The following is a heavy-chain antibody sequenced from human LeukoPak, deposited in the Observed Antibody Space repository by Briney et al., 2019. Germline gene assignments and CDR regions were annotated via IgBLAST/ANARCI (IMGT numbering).Heavy chain of an antibody. J-gene: IGHJ3*02. CDR3: ARGIAAAGPAFDI. Sequence: GGSPRLSCAASGFILSSYAFSWGRQAPGKGLEWGSYIGSSGSTIYYADSVKGRFTISRDNARNSLYLQMNSLRAEDTAVYYCARGIAAAGPAFDIWGQGTMVTVSS. CDR2: IGSSGSTI. D-gene: IGHD6-13*01. CDR1: GFILSSYA. V-gene: IGHV3-48*03.